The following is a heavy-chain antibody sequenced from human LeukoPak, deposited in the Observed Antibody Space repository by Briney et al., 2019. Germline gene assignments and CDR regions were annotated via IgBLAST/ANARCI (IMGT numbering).Heavy chain of an antibody. CDR2: ISAYNGNT. J-gene: IGHJ4*02. V-gene: IGHV1-18*01. Sequence: ASVKVSCKASGYTFTSYGISWVRQAPGQGLEWMGWISAYNGNTNYAQKLRGRVTMTTDTSTSTAYMELRSLRSDDTAVYYCARTGKYRYSSSWYVYWGQGTLVTVSS. D-gene: IGHD6-13*01. CDR1: GYTFTSYG. CDR3: ARTGKYRYSSSWYVY.